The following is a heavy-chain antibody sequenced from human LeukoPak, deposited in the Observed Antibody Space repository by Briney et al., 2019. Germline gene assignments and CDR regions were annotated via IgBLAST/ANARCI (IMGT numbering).Heavy chain of an antibody. CDR1: GYTFTSYD. D-gene: IGHD3-22*01. J-gene: IGHJ6*03. CDR2: MNPNSGNT. V-gene: IGHV1-8*01. Sequence: GASVKVSCKASGYTFTSYDINWVRQATGQGLEWMGWMNPNSGNTGYAQKFQGRVTMARNTSISTAYMELGSLRSEDTAVYYCARGPYYYDSSGHYYMDVWGKGTTVTVSS. CDR3: ARGPYYYDSSGHYYMDV.